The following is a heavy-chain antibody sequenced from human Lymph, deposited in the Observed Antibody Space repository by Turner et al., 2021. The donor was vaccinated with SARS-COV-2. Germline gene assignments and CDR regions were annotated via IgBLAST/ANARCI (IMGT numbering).Heavy chain of an antibody. V-gene: IGHV3-53*02. J-gene: IGHJ6*02. CDR3: ARDLGTYGMDV. CDR2: IYSGGTT. Sequence: EVQLLDTGGCLIQPGGSLSLSCAASGIIVSRNYMNWVRQAPGKGLEWVSVIYSGGTTYYAESVKGRFTISRDNSKNTLDLQMNSLRVEDTAVYYCARDLGTYGMDVWGQGTTVTVSS. CDR1: GIIVSRNY. D-gene: IGHD6-13*01.